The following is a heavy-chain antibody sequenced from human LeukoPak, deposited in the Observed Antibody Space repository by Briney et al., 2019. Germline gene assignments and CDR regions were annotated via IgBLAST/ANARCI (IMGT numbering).Heavy chain of an antibody. V-gene: IGHV3-33*01. CDR2: IWYDGSNK. Sequence: GGSLRLSCAASGFTFSSYGMHWVRQAPGKGLEWVAVIWYDGSNKYYADSVKGRFTISRDNSTNTLYLQMNSLRAEDTAVYYCARNHPEAETVIVRRHAYYFDNWGQGTLVTVSS. D-gene: IGHD3-22*01. J-gene: IGHJ4*02. CDR1: GFTFSSYG. CDR3: ARNHPEAETVIVRRHAYYFDN.